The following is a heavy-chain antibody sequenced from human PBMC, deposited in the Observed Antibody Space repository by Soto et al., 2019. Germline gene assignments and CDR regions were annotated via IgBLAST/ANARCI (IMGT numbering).Heavy chain of an antibody. CDR3: AKDVVVGATTGLGDYYYYYGMDV. CDR1: GFTFSSYG. D-gene: IGHD1-26*01. J-gene: IGHJ6*02. V-gene: IGHV3-30*18. CDR2: ISYDGSNK. Sequence: GGSLRLSCAASGFTFSSYGMHWGRQAPGKGLEWVAVISYDGSNKYYADSVKGRFTISRDNSKNTLYLQMNSLRAEDTAVYYCAKDVVVGATTGLGDYYYYYGMDVWGQRTTVTVSS.